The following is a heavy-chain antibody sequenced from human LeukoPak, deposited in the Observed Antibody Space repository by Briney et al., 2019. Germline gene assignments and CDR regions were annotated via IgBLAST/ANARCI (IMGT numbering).Heavy chain of an antibody. J-gene: IGHJ4*02. V-gene: IGHV3-33*01. CDR1: GFTFSSYG. D-gene: IGHD3-10*01. Sequence: SGGSLRLSCAASGFTFSSYGMHWVRQAPGKGLEWVAVIWYDGSNKYYADSVKGRFTISRDNSKNTLYLQMNSLRDEDKAVYYCARDNYYGSGSYYSNFDYWGQGTLVTVSS. CDR2: IWYDGSNK. CDR3: ARDNYYGSGSYYSNFDY.